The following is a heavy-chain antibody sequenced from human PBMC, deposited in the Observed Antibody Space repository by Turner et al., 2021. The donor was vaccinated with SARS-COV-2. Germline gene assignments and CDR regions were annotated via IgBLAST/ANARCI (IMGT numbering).Heavy chain of an antibody. J-gene: IGHJ6*02. D-gene: IGHD3-22*01. CDR1: GFTFSGSA. CDR3: TTPPVAGLVVIDDAYYYGMDV. CDR2: IRRKVNSYAT. Sequence: EVQLVESGGGWVQPGGSLKLCCAASGFTFSGSAMHWVRQASGKGLEWVGRIRRKVNSYATAYAASVKGRFTISRDDSKNTAYLQMNSLKTEDTAVYYCTTPPVAGLVVIDDAYYYGMDVWGQGTTVTVSS. V-gene: IGHV3-73*01.